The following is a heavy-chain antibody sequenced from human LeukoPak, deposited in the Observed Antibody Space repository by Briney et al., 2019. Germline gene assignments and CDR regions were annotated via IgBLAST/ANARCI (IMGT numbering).Heavy chain of an antibody. D-gene: IGHD4/OR15-4a*01. J-gene: IGHJ4*02. V-gene: IGHV3-21*01. CDR1: GFTFSSYS. Sequence: GRSLRLSCAASGFTFSSYSMNWVRQAPGKGLEWVSSISSSSSYIYYADSVKGRFTISRDNAKNSLYLQMNSLRAEDTAVYYCARDPVMTMVAPDYWGQGTLVTVSS. CDR2: ISSSSSYI. CDR3: ARDPVMTMVAPDY.